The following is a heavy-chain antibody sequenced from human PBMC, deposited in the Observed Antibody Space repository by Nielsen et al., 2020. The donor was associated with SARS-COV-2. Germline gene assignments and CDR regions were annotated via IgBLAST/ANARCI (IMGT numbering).Heavy chain of an antibody. CDR2: IRYDGSDK. D-gene: IGHD6-6*01. J-gene: IGHJ4*02. CDR1: GFTFSNYD. CDR3: ATVGEYSSTFDY. Sequence: GESLKISCAAPGFTFSNYDIHWARQAPGKGLEWVAFIRYDGSDKYYADSVKGRFMISRDNSKNTLYLQMNSLRAEDTAVYYCATVGEYSSTFDYWGQGTLVTVSS. V-gene: IGHV3-30*02.